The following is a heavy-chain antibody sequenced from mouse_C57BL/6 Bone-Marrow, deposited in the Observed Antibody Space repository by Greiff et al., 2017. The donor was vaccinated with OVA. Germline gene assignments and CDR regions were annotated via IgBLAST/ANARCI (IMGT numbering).Heavy chain of an antibody. CDR1: GYTFTDYY. CDR3: ARKGTGGAMDY. J-gene: IGHJ4*01. CDR2: INPNNGGT. V-gene: IGHV1-26*01. Sequence: VQLQQSGPELVKPGASVKISCKASGYTFTDYYMNWVKQSHGKSLEWIGDINPNNGGTSYNQKFKGKATLTVDKSSSTAYMELRSLTSEDSAVYYCARKGTGGAMDYWGQGTSVTVSS.